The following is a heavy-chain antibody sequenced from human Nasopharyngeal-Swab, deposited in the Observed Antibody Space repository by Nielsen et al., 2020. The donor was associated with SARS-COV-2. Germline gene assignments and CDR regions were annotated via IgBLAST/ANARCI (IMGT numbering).Heavy chain of an antibody. CDR3: ERGSRAWY. CDR1: GFTFSNYE. J-gene: IGHJ4*02. V-gene: IGHV3-48*03. Sequence: GESLKISCEGSGFTFSNYEMNWVRQAPGKGLEWVSSISGDDATIYYADFVRGRFSISRDNAKKSLYLQMDSLRAEDTAVYYCERGSRAWYWGQGTLVTVSS. CDR2: ISGDDATI.